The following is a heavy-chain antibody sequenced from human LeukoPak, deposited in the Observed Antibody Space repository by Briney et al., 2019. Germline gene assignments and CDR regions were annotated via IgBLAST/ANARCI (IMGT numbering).Heavy chain of an antibody. D-gene: IGHD3-10*01. V-gene: IGHV3-53*01. Sequence: GGSLRLSCAASGFTVSSNYMSWVRQAPGKGLECVSVIYSGGSTYYADSVKGRFTISRDNSKNTLYFQVNSLRAEDTAVYYCARDMVRGVIGAFDIWGQGTMVTVSS. CDR1: GFTVSSNY. J-gene: IGHJ3*02. CDR3: ARDMVRGVIGAFDI. CDR2: IYSGGST.